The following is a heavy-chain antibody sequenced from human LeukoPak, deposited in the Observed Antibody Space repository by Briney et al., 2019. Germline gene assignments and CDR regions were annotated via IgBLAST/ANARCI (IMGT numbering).Heavy chain of an antibody. V-gene: IGHV3-11*04. CDR3: ARVWAVARPWDV. D-gene: IGHD6-19*01. Sequence: GGSLRLSCAASGFTFSDYYMSWIRQAPGKGLEWVSYISGSGSTINSADSVKGRFTISRDNAKNSLYLQMNSLRAEDTAVYYCARVWAVARPWDVWGKGTTVTVSS. J-gene: IGHJ6*04. CDR1: GFTFSDYY. CDR2: ISGSGSTI.